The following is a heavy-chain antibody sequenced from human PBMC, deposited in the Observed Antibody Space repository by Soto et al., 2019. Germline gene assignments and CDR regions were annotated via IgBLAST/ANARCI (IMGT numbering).Heavy chain of an antibody. CDR3: ARDVVPAAMHSSGYYYYGMDV. D-gene: IGHD2-2*01. J-gene: IGHJ6*02. V-gene: IGHV3-48*01. CDR1: GFTFSSYS. CDR2: ISSSSSTI. Sequence: PGGSLRLSCAASGFTFSSYSMNWVRQAPGKGLEWVSYISSSSSTIYYADSVKGRFTISRDNAKNSLYLQMNSLRAEDTAVYYCARDVVPAAMHSSGYYYYGMDVWGQGTTVTVSS.